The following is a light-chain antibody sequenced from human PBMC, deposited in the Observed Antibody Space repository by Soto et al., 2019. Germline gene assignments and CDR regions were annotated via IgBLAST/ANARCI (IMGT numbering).Light chain of an antibody. J-gene: IGLJ1*01. CDR1: NSNIGAGYD. Sequence: QSFLTQPPSVSGAPGQRVTISCTGSNSNIGAGYDVHWYQQLPGTAPKLLIYGNSNRPSGVPDRFSGSKSVTSASLAITGLQAEDEADYYCQSYDSSLSGSVLGTGTKVTV. V-gene: IGLV1-40*01. CDR3: QSYDSSLSGSV. CDR2: GNS.